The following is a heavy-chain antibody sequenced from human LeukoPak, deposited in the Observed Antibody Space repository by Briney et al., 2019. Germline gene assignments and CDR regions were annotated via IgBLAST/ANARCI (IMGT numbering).Heavy chain of an antibody. CDR1: GFTFSSYW. Sequence: TGGSLRLSCAASGFTFSSYWMSWVRQAPGKGLEWVANIKQDGSEKYYVDSVKGRFTISRDNAKNSLYLQMNSLRAEDTAVYYCARCPGKSTVTTFDYWGQGTLVTVSS. V-gene: IGHV3-7*01. D-gene: IGHD4-17*01. CDR2: IKQDGSEK. CDR3: ARCPGKSTVTTFDY. J-gene: IGHJ4*02.